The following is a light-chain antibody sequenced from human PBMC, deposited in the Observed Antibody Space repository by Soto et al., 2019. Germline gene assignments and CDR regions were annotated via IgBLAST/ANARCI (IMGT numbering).Light chain of an antibody. CDR3: CSYAGSSTFKGV. V-gene: IGLV2-23*03. Sequence: QSALTQPASVSGSPGQSITISCTGTSSDVGSYNLVSWYQQHPGKAPKLMIYEGSKRPSGVSNRFSGSKSGNTASLTISGLQAEDEADYYCCSYAGSSTFKGVFGGGTHLTVL. CDR2: EGS. CDR1: SSDVGSYNL. J-gene: IGLJ2*01.